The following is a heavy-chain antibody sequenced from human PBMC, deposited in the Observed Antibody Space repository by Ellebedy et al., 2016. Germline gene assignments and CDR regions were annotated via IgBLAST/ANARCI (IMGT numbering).Heavy chain of an antibody. CDR2: ISYDGSNK. Sequence: GESLKISXAAFGFTFSSYAMHWVRQAPGKGLEWVAVISYDGSNKYYADSVKGRFTISRDNSKNTLYLQMNSLRAEDTAVYYCAKDLTTVTTFLDYWGQGTLVTVSS. CDR3: AKDLTTVTTFLDY. CDR1: GFTFSSYA. J-gene: IGHJ4*02. D-gene: IGHD4-17*01. V-gene: IGHV3-30-3*01.